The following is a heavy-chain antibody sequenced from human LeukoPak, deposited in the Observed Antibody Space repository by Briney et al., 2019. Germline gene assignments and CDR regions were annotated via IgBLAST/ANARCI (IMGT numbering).Heavy chain of an antibody. V-gene: IGHV3-15*01. D-gene: IGHD6-13*01. CDR1: GFTFSSYS. CDR2: IKSKTDGGTT. Sequence: GGSLRLSCAASGFTFSSYSMNWVRQAPGKGLEWVGRIKSKTDGGTTDYAAPVKGRFTISRDDSKNTLYLQMNSLKTEDTAVYYCTTGVGIAAAGQNRGYYYYYMDVWGKGTTVTISS. CDR3: TTGVGIAAAGQNRGYYYYYMDV. J-gene: IGHJ6*03.